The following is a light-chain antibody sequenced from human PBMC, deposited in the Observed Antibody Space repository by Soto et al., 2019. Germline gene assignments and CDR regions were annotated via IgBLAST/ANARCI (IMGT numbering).Light chain of an antibody. Sequence: DIQMTQSPSSLSAFVGDRVTITCQASQDIRNYLNWYQQKPGKAPRLLIYDAANLQTGVPSRFSGSGSSTYFTFTISSLQPEDFATYFCQQYDDFPLTFGGGTKVEV. J-gene: IGKJ4*01. CDR1: QDIRNY. CDR3: QQYDDFPLT. CDR2: DAA. V-gene: IGKV1-33*01.